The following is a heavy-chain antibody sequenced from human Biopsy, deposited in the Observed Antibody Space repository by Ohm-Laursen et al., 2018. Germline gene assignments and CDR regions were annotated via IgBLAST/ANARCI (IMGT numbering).Heavy chain of an antibody. V-gene: IGHV4-59*01. J-gene: IGHJ2*01. Sequence: SDTLSLTCTVSGDSISSYYWSWIRQPPGKGLQCIVYVFYTGRTDYNPSLQSRVTISVDTSKNHFSLRLRSVTPSNTAIYYCARDREYYSDRTVHGYFDLWGRGTLVTVSS. CDR3: ARDREYYSDRTVHGYFDL. CDR2: VFYTGRT. CDR1: GDSISSYY. D-gene: IGHD3-22*01.